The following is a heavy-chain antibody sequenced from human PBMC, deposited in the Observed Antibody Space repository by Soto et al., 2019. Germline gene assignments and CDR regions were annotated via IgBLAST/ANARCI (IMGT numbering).Heavy chain of an antibody. D-gene: IGHD6-13*01. J-gene: IGHJ5*02. V-gene: IGHV3-7*03. CDR3: ARMGSSWYNWFDP. CDR2: IKQDGSEK. CDR1: GLSFSSYW. Sequence: GSLWLSCTAAGLSFSSYWMSWVRPAPGKGLEWVANIKQDGSEKYYVDSVKGRFTISRDNAKNSLYLQMNSLRAEDTAVYYCARMGSSWYNWFDPWGQGILVTVSS.